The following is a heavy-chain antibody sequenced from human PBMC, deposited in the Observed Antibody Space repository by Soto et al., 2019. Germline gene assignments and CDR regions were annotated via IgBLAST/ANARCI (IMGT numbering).Heavy chain of an antibody. CDR1: GYAVSRKY. D-gene: IGHD6-19*01. J-gene: IGHJ4*02. CDR2: IYGGGTT. V-gene: IGHV3-53*01. Sequence: WGSLRLSCAASGYAVSRKYMTWVRQAPGKGLEWVSVIYGGGTTYYADSVKGRFTISRDTSKNTLYLQMNSLRAEDTAVYYCVQTTGWPGFDFWGQGTLVTVSS. CDR3: VQTTGWPGFDF.